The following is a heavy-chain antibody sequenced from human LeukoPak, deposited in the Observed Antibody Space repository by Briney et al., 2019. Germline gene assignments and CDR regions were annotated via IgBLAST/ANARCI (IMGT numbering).Heavy chain of an antibody. CDR1: GFRFSDFG. CDR3: ARGAGTYYGTDTFDL. Sequence: PGRSLRLSCEASGFRFSDFGLHWVRQAPGKGLEWVAFIRSEENRFYYLPSLRGRFTISRDNSKNTLFLQMSSMRHEDTALYYCARGAGTYYGTDTFDLWGQGTMVTVSS. CDR2: IRSEENRF. D-gene: IGHD1-26*01. V-gene: IGHV3-30*02. J-gene: IGHJ3*01.